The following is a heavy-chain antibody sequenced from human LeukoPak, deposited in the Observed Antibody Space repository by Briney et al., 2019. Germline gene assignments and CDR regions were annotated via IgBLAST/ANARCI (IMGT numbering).Heavy chain of an antibody. Sequence: PSETLSLTCAVSGYSISSGYYWGWIRQPPGKGLEWIGSIYHSGRNYYNPSLKSRVTISVGTAKIQFTLKLSAVTAAYTAVYYCASYSGSGWPIDYWGQGTLVTVSS. J-gene: IGHJ4*02. CDR2: IYHSGRN. V-gene: IGHV4-38-2*01. D-gene: IGHD6-19*01. CDR3: ASYSGSGWPIDY. CDR1: GYSISSGYY.